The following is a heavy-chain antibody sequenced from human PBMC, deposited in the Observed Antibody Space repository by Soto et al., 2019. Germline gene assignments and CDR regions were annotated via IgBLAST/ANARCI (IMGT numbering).Heavy chain of an antibody. CDR1: GFTFHDFA. V-gene: IGHV3-9*01. CDR3: AAARMDYFYALDV. CDR2: INRNSDAI. J-gene: IGHJ6*02. Sequence: EEQLVESGGGLVQPGRSLRLSCVASGFTFHDFAMHWVRQAPGKGLEWVSGINRNSDAINYADSVKGRFTISRDNAKNSLYLQLNSLRPEDTALYYCAAARMDYFYALDVWGQGTTVTVSS. D-gene: IGHD6-6*01.